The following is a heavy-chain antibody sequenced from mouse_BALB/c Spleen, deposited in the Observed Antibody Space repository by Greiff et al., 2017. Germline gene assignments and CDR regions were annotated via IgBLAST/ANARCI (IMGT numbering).Heavy chain of an antibody. Sequence: QVTLKESGPGILQPSQTLSLTCSFSGFSLSTSGMGVSWIRQPSGKGLEWLAHIYWDDDKRYNPSLKSRLTISKDTSRNQVFLKITSVDTADTATYYCARRAFYYAMDYWGQGTSVTVSS. CDR2: IYWDDDK. V-gene: IGHV8-12*01. CDR1: GFSLSTSGMG. J-gene: IGHJ4*01. CDR3: ARRAFYYAMDY.